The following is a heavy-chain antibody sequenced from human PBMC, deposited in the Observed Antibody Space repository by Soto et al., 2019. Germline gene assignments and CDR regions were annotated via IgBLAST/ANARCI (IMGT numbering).Heavy chain of an antibody. D-gene: IGHD3-22*01. CDR3: ARLTYYYDSSGYPAMNYYYYGMDV. V-gene: IGHV4-59*08. Sequence: QVQLQESGPGLVKPSGTLSLTCTVSGGSISSYYWSWIRQPPGKGLEWIGYIYYSGSTNYNPSLKSRVTISVDTSKNQFSLKLSSVTAADTAVYYCARLTYYYDSSGYPAMNYYYYGMDVWGQGTTVTVSS. J-gene: IGHJ6*02. CDR2: IYYSGST. CDR1: GGSISSYY.